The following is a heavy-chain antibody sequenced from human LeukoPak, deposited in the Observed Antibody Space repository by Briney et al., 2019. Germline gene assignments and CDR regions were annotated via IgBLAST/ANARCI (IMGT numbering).Heavy chain of an antibody. CDR1: GYTFTSYD. Sequence: ASVKVSCKASGYTFTSYDINWVRQATGQGLEWMGWMNPNSGNTGYAQKFQGRVTITRNTSISTAYMELSSLRSEDTAVYYCARRFWSGYPGYYYYYMDVWGKGTTVTVSS. D-gene: IGHD3-3*01. V-gene: IGHV1-8*03. J-gene: IGHJ6*03. CDR2: MNPNSGNT. CDR3: ARRFWSGYPGYYYYYMDV.